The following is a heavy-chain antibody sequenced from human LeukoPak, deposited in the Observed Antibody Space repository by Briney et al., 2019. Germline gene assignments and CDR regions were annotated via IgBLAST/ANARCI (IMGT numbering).Heavy chain of an antibody. CDR2: IIPILGIA. Sequence: SVKVSXKASGGTFSSYTISWVRQAPGQGLEWMGRIIPILGIAKYAQKFQGRVTITADKSTSTAYMELSSLRSEDTAVYYCARESYGGNSAVDYWGQGTLVTVSS. CDR1: GGTFSSYT. J-gene: IGHJ4*02. V-gene: IGHV1-69*04. CDR3: ARESYGGNSAVDY. D-gene: IGHD4-23*01.